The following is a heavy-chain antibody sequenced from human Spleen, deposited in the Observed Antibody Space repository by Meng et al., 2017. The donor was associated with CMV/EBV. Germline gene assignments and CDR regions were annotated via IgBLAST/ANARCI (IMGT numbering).Heavy chain of an antibody. CDR2: IIPILDRV. D-gene: IGHD3-22*01. J-gene: IGHJ4*02. CDR1: GGTLSRYG. Sequence: SVKVSCKASGGTLSRYGITWVRQAPGQGLEWMGGIIPILDRVKYAQKFQGRVTITADKSASTVYMELSSLRSEDTAVYYCATELTYYDSNGYYRKSYYFDYWGQGTLVTVSS. CDR3: ATELTYYDSNGYYRKSYYFDY. V-gene: IGHV1-69*10.